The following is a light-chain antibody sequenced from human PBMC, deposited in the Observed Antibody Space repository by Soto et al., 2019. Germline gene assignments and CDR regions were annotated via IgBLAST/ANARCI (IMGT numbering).Light chain of an antibody. CDR3: QQYYSTPQT. J-gene: IGKJ1*01. V-gene: IGKV4-1*01. Sequence: EIVRTQSPDSLAVSLGERATINCKSSQSVLYSSNNKNYLAWYQQKPGQPPKLLIYWASTRESGIPDRFSGSGSGTDFTLTISSLQAEDVAVYYCQQYYSTPQTFGQGTKVDIK. CDR2: WAS. CDR1: QSVLYSSNNKNY.